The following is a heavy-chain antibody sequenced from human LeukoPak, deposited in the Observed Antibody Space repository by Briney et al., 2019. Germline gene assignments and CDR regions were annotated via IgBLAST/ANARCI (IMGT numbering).Heavy chain of an antibody. V-gene: IGHV1-2*02. J-gene: IGHJ5*02. CDR2: INRNSGDT. Sequence: ASVKVSCKASESMFTYYHMHWVRQAPGQGLEWMGWINRNSGDTKYAQKFRGRVTMTRDTSISTIYMELTSLRSDDTAVYYCGLVTPGNWWFDPWGQGTLVTVSS. CDR1: ESMFTYYH. D-gene: IGHD2-21*02. CDR3: GLVTPGNWWFDP.